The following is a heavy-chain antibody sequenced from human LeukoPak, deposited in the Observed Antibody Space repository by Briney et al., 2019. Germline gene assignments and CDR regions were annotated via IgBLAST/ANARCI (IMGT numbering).Heavy chain of an antibody. CDR3: ARAFADTFDM. CDR1: GGSFSGYY. Sequence: SETLSLTCAVYGGSFSGYYWSWIRQPPGKGLEWIGEINHSGSTNYNPSLKSRVTISVDTSKNQFSLKVSSVTAADTAVYYCARAFADTFDMWGQGTMVTVSS. CDR2: INHSGST. V-gene: IGHV4-34*01. J-gene: IGHJ3*02.